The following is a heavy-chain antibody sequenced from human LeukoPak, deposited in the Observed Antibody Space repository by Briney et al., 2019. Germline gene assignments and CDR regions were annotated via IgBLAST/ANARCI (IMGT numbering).Heavy chain of an antibody. D-gene: IGHD2-15*01. CDR1: GGSFSGYY. J-gene: IGHJ4*02. CDR3: AGRLCSGGSCSTDY. CDR2: INHSGST. Sequence: PSETLSLTCAVYGGSFSGYYWSWIRQPPGKGLEWIGEINHSGSTNYNPSLKSRVTISVDTSKNQFSLKLSSVTAADTAVYYCAGRLCSGGSCSTDYWGQGTLVTVS. V-gene: IGHV4-34*01.